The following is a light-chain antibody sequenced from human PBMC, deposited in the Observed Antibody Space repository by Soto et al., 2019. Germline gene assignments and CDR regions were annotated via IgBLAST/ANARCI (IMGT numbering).Light chain of an antibody. Sequence: QSVLTQPASVSGSPGQSITISCTGTSSDVGGYNYVSRYQQHPGKAPKLMIYDVSNRPSVVSNRFSGSKSGNTASLTISGLQAEDEAEYYCSSYTSSSTSVVFGGGTKLTVL. CDR3: SSYTSSSTSVV. J-gene: IGLJ2*01. CDR1: SSDVGGYNY. CDR2: DVS. V-gene: IGLV2-14*01.